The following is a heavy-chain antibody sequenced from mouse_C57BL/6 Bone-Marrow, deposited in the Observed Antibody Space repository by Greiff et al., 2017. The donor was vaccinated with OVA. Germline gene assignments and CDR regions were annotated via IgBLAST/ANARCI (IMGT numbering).Heavy chain of an antibody. V-gene: IGHV1-50*01. J-gene: IGHJ2*01. CDR3: ARKITTVGARD. CDR2: IDPSDSYT. D-gene: IGHD1-1*01. CDR1: GYTFTSYW. Sequence: QVQLQQPGAELVKPGASVKLSCKASGYTFTSYWMQWVKQRPGQGLEWIGEIDPSDSYTNYNQKFKGKATLTVDTSSSTAYMQLSSLTSEDSAVYYCARKITTVGARDWGQGTTLTVSS.